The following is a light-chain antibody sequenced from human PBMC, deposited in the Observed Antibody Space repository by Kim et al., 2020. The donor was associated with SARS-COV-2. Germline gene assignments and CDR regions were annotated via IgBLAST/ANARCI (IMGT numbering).Light chain of an antibody. CDR1: QSVSSSY. CDR2: GAS. V-gene: IGKV3-20*01. CDR3: QQYGSSSYS. Sequence: EIVLTQSPGTLSLSPGERATLSCRASQSVSSSYLAWYQQTPGQAPRLLIYGASSRATVIPDRFSGSVSGTDFTLNISRLEPEDFAVYYCQQYGSSSYSFGQGTELEI. J-gene: IGKJ2*03.